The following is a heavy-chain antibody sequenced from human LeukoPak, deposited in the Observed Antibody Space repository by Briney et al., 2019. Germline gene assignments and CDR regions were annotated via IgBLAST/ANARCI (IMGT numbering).Heavy chain of an antibody. CDR1: GLTFSSYA. V-gene: IGHV3-23*01. CDR3: AKQSSSWSSFDY. D-gene: IGHD6-13*01. J-gene: IGHJ4*02. CDR2: ISGSGGST. Sequence: PGGSLRLSCAASGLTFSSYAMSWVRQAPGKGLEWVSAISGSGGSTYYADSVKGRFTISRDNSKNTLYLQMNSLRAEDTAVYYCAKQSSSWSSFDYWGQGTLVTVSS.